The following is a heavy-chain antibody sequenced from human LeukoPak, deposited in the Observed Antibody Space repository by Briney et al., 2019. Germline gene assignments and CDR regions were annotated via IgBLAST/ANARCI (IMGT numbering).Heavy chain of an antibody. CDR3: ARVKTRVTYTPGYYYYYYMDV. D-gene: IGHD2-2*02. J-gene: IGHJ6*03. CDR1: GGTFSSYA. CDR2: IIPIFGTA. Sequence: GASVKVSCKASGGTFSSYAISWVRQAPGRGLEWMGGIIPIFGTANYAQKFQGRVTITTDESTSTAYMELSSLRSENTAVYYCARVKTRVTYTPGYYYYYYMDVWGKGTTVTVSS. V-gene: IGHV1-69*05.